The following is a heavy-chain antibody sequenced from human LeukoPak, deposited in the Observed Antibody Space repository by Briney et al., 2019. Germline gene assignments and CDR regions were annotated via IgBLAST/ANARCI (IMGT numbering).Heavy chain of an antibody. CDR3: ARAGHYYDSSGYIFDY. V-gene: IGHV4-4*07. CDR1: GDSISTYY. Sequence: SETLSLTCTVSGDSISTYYWNWIRQPAGKGLEWIGRIFSSGTTNYNPSLKSRVTMSVDTSKNQFSLRLNSVTAADTAVYFCARAGHYYDSSGYIFDYWGQGTQVTVSS. CDR2: IFSSGTT. D-gene: IGHD3-22*01. J-gene: IGHJ4*02.